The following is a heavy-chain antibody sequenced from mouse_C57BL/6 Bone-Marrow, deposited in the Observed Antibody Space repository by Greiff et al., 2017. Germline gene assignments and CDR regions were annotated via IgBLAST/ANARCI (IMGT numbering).Heavy chain of an antibody. V-gene: IGHV1-69*01. Sequence: QVQLQQPGAELVMPGASVKLSCKASGYTFTSYWMHWVKQRPGQGLEWIGEIDPPGSYTNYNQKFKGKSTLTVDKSSSTAYMQISSLTAEYSVVYYCAREGYGTPFAYWGQGTLVTVSA. CDR2: IDPPGSYT. CDR3: AREGYGTPFAY. J-gene: IGHJ3*01. D-gene: IGHD2-1*01. CDR1: GYTFTSYW.